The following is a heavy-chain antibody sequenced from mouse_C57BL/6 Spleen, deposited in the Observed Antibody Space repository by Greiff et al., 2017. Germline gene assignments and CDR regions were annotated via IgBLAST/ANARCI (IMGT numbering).Heavy chain of an antibody. Sequence: QVTLKVCGPGILQSSQTLSLTCSFSGFSLRTSGMGVSWLRKPSGKGLEWLAHIYWDDDKRYHPSLKSRLTISKDTSRNQVFLKITSVDTADTATYYCARRNDGYLTLFDYGGQGTTLTVSS. D-gene: IGHD2-3*01. CDR1: GFSLRTSGMG. CDR2: IYWDDDK. J-gene: IGHJ2*01. CDR3: ARRNDGYLTLFDY. V-gene: IGHV8-12*01.